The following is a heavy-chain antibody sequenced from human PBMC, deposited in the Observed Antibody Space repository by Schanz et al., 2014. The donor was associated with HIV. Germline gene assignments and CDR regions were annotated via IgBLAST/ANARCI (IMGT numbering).Heavy chain of an antibody. D-gene: IGHD6-6*01. Sequence: EVQLVESGGGLVQPGGSLRLSCAASGFTFSNDWMHWVRQAPGKGLVWVSGISWNSVSIGYADSVKGRFTISRDNAKNSLYMQMNSLRGDDTALYYCAKAYSTSRPYSMDIWGQGTTVTVSS. CDR1: GFTFSNDW. V-gene: IGHV3-9*01. CDR3: AKAYSTSRPYSMDI. J-gene: IGHJ6*02. CDR2: ISWNSVSI.